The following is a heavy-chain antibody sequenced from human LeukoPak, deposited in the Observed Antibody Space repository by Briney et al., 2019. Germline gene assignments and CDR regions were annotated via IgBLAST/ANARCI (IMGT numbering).Heavy chain of an antibody. V-gene: IGHV4-39*01. Sequence: PSETLSLTCTVSGGSISSGSYYWGWIRQPPGKGLEWIGSIYYSGSTYYNPSLKSRVTISVDTSKNQFSLKLSSVTAADTAVYYCAAGGRESFDYWGQGTLVTVSS. CDR2: IYYSGST. CDR1: GGSISSGSYY. D-gene: IGHD2-15*01. J-gene: IGHJ4*02. CDR3: AAGGRESFDY.